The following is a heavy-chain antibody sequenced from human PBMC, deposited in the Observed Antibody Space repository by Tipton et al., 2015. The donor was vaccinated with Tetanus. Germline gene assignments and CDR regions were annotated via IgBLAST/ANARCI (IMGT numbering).Heavy chain of an antibody. J-gene: IGHJ6*02. CDR2: IYYSGSP. CDR3: ARAGDDFYYYGFDV. V-gene: IGHV4-59*01. Sequence: GLVKPSETLSLTCTVSGGSISSYYWSWIRQPPGKGLECIGYIYYSGSPYYNPSLKSRVTISVDTSKNQFSLKLTSMTAADTAVYFCARAGDDFYYYGFDVWGQGTTVTVSS. CDR1: GGSISSYY.